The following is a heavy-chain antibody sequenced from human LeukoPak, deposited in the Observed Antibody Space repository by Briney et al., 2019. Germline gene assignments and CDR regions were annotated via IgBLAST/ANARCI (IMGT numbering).Heavy chain of an antibody. CDR1: GFIFTTSA. V-gene: IGHV3-23*01. CDR3: ARRIREGYCSGGNCYSFGY. D-gene: IGHD2-15*01. Sequence: PGGSLRLSCSASGFIFTTSAMSWVRQVQGKGLEWASGMSGTTGSAYYADSVKGRFIISRDNSKNTVYLQMNSLRAEDTAVYFCARRIREGYCSGGNCYSFGYWGQGALVTVSS. J-gene: IGHJ4*02. CDR2: MSGTTGSA.